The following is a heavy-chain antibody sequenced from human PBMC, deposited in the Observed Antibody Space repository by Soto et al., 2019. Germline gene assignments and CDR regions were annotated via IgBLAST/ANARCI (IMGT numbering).Heavy chain of an antibody. D-gene: IGHD3-10*01. J-gene: IGHJ6*02. CDR2: INAGNGNT. CDR3: AHGSSGSYPRYGMDV. CDR1: GYTFTSYA. V-gene: IGHV1-3*01. Sequence: ASVKVSCKASGYTFTSYAMHWVRQAPGQRLEWMGWINAGNGNTKYSQKFQGRVTITRDTSASTAYMELSSLRSEDTAVYYCAHGSSGSYPRYGMDVWGQGTTVTVSS.